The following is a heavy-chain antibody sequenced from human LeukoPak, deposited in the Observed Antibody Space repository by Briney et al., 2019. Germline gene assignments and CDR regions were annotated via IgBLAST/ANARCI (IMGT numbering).Heavy chain of an antibody. D-gene: IGHD3-10*01. Sequence: PGGSLRLSCAASGLTFSNYAMSWVRQAPGKGLEWVSTISGSGGSTYYADSVKGRFTISRDNSKNTLYLQMNSLRAEDTAVYYWASWGGGVRELIVHVFDYWGQGTLVTGSP. CDR1: GLTFSNYA. CDR3: ASWGGGVRELIVHVFDY. J-gene: IGHJ4*02. CDR2: ISGSGGST. V-gene: IGHV3-23*01.